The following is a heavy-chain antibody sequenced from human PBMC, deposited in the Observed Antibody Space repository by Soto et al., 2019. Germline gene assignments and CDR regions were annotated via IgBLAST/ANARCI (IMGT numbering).Heavy chain of an antibody. D-gene: IGHD1-20*01. J-gene: IGHJ4*02. Sequence: SETLSLTCTVSGGSISSGGSYWSWIRQHPGKGLEWTGYIYYSGSTYYNPSLKSRVTIPVDTSKNQYSVKLRSVTAADTAVYYWAREGITGTLFDYWGQGNLVTVS. CDR1: GGSISSGGSY. CDR3: AREGITGTLFDY. CDR2: IYYSGST. V-gene: IGHV4-31*03.